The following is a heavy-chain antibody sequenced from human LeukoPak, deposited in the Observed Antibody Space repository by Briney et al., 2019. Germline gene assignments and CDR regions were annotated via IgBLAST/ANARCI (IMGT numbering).Heavy chain of an antibody. CDR2: IDRSTGT. V-gene: IGHV1-2*02. D-gene: IGHD3-10*01. CDR1: GYTFIDYY. CDR3: AREYSQSYTPLSP. J-gene: IGHJ5*02. Sequence: ASVKVSCKASGYTFIDYYMHWVRQAPGQGLEWMGWIDRSTGTKYAQKSQGRVTMTRDTSISTAYMELNRLTSDDTAVYFCAREYSQSYTPLSPWGQGTLVTVSS.